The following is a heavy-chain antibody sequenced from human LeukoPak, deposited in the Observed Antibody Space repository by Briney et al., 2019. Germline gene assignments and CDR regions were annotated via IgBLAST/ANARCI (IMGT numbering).Heavy chain of an antibody. V-gene: IGHV3-23*01. CDR1: GFSFTRYW. Sequence: GGSLRLSCAASGFSFTRYWMHWVRQAPGKGLEWVSAISGSGGSTYYADSVKGRFTISRDNSKNTLYLQMNSLRAEDTAVYYCAKLILMVYADYWGQGTLVTVSS. D-gene: IGHD2-8*01. J-gene: IGHJ4*02. CDR2: ISGSGGST. CDR3: AKLILMVYADY.